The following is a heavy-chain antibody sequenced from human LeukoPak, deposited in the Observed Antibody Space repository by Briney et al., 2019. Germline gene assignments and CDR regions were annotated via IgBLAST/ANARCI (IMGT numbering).Heavy chain of an antibody. D-gene: IGHD2-15*01. CDR3: AKDLGNIVVVVAALRTFDY. V-gene: IGHV3-23*01. CDR2: ISGSGGSA. Sequence: GGSLRLSCAVSGFSFSSYAMSWVRQAPGKGLEWVSAISGSGGSAYYADSVKGRFTISRDNSKNTLYLQMNSLRAEDTAVYYCAKDLGNIVVVVAALRTFDYWGQGTLVTASP. CDR1: GFSFSSYA. J-gene: IGHJ4*02.